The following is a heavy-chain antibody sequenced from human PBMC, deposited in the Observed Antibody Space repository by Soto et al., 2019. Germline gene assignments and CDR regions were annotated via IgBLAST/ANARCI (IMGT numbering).Heavy chain of an antibody. V-gene: IGHV3-7*03. CDR3: AISHPFEF. J-gene: IGHJ4*01. CDR2: MNEDGSEK. CDR1: VCTSSRYW. D-gene: IGHD3-3*02. Sequence: PVRSLKICCAAYVCTSSRYWMSWVRHAPGKGLEWVATMNEDGSEKYYVGSVKGRFTISRDSAKNLLYLEMNSLRAEDTAIYYCAISHPFEFLGQGTLVTVSS.